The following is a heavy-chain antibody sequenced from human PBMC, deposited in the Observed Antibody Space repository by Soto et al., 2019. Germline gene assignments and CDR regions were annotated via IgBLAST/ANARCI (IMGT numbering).Heavy chain of an antibody. D-gene: IGHD2-15*01. CDR3: ARGCSGGSCYSGAPTDY. CDR2: IYYSGST. CDR1: GGSISSGDYY. J-gene: IGHJ4*02. Sequence: SETLSLTCTVSGGSISSGDYYWSLIRQPPGKGLEWIGYIYYSGSTYCNPSLKSRVTISVDTSKNQFSLKLSSVTAADTAVYYCARGCSGGSCYSGAPTDYWGQGTLVTVSS. V-gene: IGHV4-30-4*01.